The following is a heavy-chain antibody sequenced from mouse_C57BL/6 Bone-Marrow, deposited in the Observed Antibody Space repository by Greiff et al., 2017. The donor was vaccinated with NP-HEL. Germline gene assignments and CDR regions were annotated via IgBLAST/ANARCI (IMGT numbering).Heavy chain of an antibody. CDR3: ARSGYCPFDC. V-gene: IGHV1-52*01. CDR1: GYTFTSYW. Sequence: QVQLQQPGAELVRPGSSVKLSCKASGYTFTSYWMHWVKQRPIQGLEWIGNIDPSDSESPYNQKFKDKATLTVDKSSSTAYMQLSSLTSEDSAVYYCARSGYCPFDCWGQGTTLTVSS. CDR2: IDPSDSES. J-gene: IGHJ2*01. D-gene: IGHD2-3*01.